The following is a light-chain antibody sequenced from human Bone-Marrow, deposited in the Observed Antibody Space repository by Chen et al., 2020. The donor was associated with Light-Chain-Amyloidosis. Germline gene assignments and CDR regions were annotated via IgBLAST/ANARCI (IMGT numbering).Light chain of an antibody. J-gene: IGLJ3*02. CDR3: QVWDRSSDRPV. CDR2: DDS. Sequence: SYVLTQPSSVSVAPGQTATIACGGNNIGSTSVHWYQQTPGQAPLLVVYDDSDRPSGIPERLCGSNSGTTATLTISRVEAGDEADYYCQVWDRSSDRPVFGGGTKLTVL. CDR1: NIGSTS. V-gene: IGLV3-21*02.